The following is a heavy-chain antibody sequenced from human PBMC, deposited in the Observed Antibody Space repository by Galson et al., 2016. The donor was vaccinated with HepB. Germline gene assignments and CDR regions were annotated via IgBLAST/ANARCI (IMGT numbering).Heavy chain of an antibody. D-gene: IGHD3-3*01. CDR1: GFTFRDYG. Sequence: SLRLSCAASGFTFRDYGMHWVRQPPGKGLEWVSSISISSNFIHYADSVKGRFTISRDNAKNSLFLQMSSLRAEDTAIYYCAKDSILDDWGQGILVTVSS. CDR3: AKDSILDD. V-gene: IGHV3-21*01. J-gene: IGHJ4*02. CDR2: ISISSNFI.